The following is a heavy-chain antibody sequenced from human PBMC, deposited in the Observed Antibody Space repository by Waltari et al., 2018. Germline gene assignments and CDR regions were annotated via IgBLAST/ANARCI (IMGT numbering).Heavy chain of an antibody. CDR3: ARGVNYGDYVGY. V-gene: IGHV3-33*01. D-gene: IGHD4-17*01. CDR2: IWFDGSNK. CDR1: GFTFSDSG. J-gene: IGHJ4*02. Sequence: QVQLVESGGGEVQPGRSLRLSCAASGFTFSDSGMHWVRQAPGKGLEWVAVIWFDGSNKYYSGSVKGRFTVSRDNSKNILYLQMNSLRAEDTAVYYCARGVNYGDYVGYWGQGTLVTVSS.